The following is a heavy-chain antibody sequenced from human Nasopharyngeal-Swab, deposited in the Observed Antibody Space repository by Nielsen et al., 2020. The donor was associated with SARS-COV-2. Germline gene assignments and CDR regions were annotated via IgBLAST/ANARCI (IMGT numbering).Heavy chain of an antibody. CDR3: ARDRIAAAGDAFDI. V-gene: IGHV3-30*03. Sequence: GESLKISCEASGFTFSSYGMHWVRQAPGKGLEWVAVISYDGSNKYYADSVKGRFTISRDNSKNTLYLQMNSLRAEDTAVYYCARDRIAAAGDAFDIWGQGTMVTVSS. J-gene: IGHJ3*02. D-gene: IGHD6-13*01. CDR1: GFTFSSYG. CDR2: ISYDGSNK.